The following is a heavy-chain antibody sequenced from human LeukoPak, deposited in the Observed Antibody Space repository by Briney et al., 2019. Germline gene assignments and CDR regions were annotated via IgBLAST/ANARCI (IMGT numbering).Heavy chain of an antibody. CDR2: ISSSGSSM. Sequence: PGGSLRLSCAASGFTFSSYEMNWVRQAPGKRLEWVSYISSSGSSMYYADSVKGRFTISRDNAKNSLYLQMSSLRAEDTAVYYCARGSGGYSGWFDPWGQGTLVTVSS. J-gene: IGHJ5*02. CDR3: ARGSGGYSGWFDP. V-gene: IGHV3-48*03. CDR1: GFTFSSYE. D-gene: IGHD5-12*01.